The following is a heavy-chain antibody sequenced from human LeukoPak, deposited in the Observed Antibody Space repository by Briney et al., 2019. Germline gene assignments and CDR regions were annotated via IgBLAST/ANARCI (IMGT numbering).Heavy chain of an antibody. CDR2: SRNKANSYTT. Sequence: PGGSLRLSCAASGFTFSDHYMDWVRQTPGKGLERVGRSRNKANSYTTEYAASVKGRFTISRDDSKNSLSLQMNSLKTDDTAVYYCARASRSGSYFFYWGQGTLVTVSS. J-gene: IGHJ4*02. V-gene: IGHV3-72*01. D-gene: IGHD1-26*01. CDR3: ARASRSGSYFFY. CDR1: GFTFSDHY.